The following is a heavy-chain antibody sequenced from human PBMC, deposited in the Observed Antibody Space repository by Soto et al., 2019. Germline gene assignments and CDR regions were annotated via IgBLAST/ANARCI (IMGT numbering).Heavy chain of an antibody. V-gene: IGHV3-74*01. CDR3: AGVEARSAYFDT. J-gene: IGHJ4*02. CDR2: INSDDTSI. CDR1: GFAFGSYW. Sequence: EVRLVESGGGLVQPGGSLRLSCAASGFAFGSYWMHWVRQAPGRGLVWVSRINSDDTSISYADFVKGRFTISRDNAKKKLYLQMNSLRGEDTAVYYCAGVEARSAYFDTWGQGTLVTVSS. D-gene: IGHD1-1*01.